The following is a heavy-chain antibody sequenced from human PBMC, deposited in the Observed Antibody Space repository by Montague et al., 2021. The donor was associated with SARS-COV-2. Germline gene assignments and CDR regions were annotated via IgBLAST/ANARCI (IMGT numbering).Heavy chain of an antibody. CDR1: GGSFSGYW. Sequence: SETRSLTCAVYGGSFSGYWWTCIRQSPGKGLEWIEGINHSGRTNYNPSLKSRVTISVDTSKNQFSLDLTSVTAADTAVYYCARGAPGYWGQGTLVTVSS. CDR3: ARGAPGY. CDR2: INHSGRT. J-gene: IGHJ4*02. V-gene: IGHV4-34*01.